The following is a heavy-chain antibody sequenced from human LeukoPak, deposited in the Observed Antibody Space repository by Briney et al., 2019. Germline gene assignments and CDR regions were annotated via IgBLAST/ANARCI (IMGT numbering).Heavy chain of an antibody. Sequence: SETLSLTCTVPGGSISSGGYYWSWIRQHPGKGLEWIGYIYYSGSTYYNPSLKSRVTISVDASKNQFSLKLSSVTAADTAVYYCASDPYRDGYNFHYWGQGTLVTVSS. D-gene: IGHD5-24*01. J-gene: IGHJ4*02. CDR1: GGSISSGGYY. CDR3: ASDPYRDGYNFHY. CDR2: IYYSGST. V-gene: IGHV4-31*03.